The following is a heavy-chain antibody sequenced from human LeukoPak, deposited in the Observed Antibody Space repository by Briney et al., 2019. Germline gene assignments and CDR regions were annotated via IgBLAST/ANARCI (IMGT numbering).Heavy chain of an antibody. CDR2: IYYSGSA. V-gene: IGHV4-59*01. D-gene: IGHD1-26*01. J-gene: IGHJ4*02. CDR3: ARGSGVGPTYYFDY. CDR1: GGSISTYY. Sequence: PSGTLSLTCTISGGSISTYYWSWIRQPPGKGLEWIGYIYYSGSANYNPSLKSRVTISVDTSKNQFSLKLSSVTAADTAVYYCARGSGVGPTYYFDYWGQGTLVTVSS.